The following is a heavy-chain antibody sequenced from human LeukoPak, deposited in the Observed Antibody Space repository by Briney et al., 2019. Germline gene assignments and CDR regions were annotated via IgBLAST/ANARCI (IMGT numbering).Heavy chain of an antibody. CDR2: ISSSSNTI. CDR3: ASRRSGSYWFDP. J-gene: IGHJ5*02. V-gene: IGHV3-48*01. CDR1: GFTFSSYS. D-gene: IGHD1-26*01. Sequence: GGSLRLSRAASGFTFSSYSMNWVRQAPGKGLEWVSYISSSSNTIYYADFVKGRFTISRDNAKNSLYLQMNSLRAEDTAVYYCASRRSGSYWFDPWGQGTLVTVSS.